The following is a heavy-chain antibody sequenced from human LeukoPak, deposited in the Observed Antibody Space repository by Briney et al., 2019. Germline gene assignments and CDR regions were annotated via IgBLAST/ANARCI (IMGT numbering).Heavy chain of an antibody. J-gene: IGHJ5*02. CDR2: ISTYDHDT. V-gene: IGHV1-18*01. D-gene: IGHD2-15*01. CDR1: GYTFTNYG. CDR3: VRDYFCSGGTCDDCFDP. Sequence: ASVKVSCKASGYTFTNYGISWVRQAPGQGLEWMAWISTYDHDTNYAQKFRGRVTMTTDTSASTAYMELRSLGSDDTAVYYCVRDYFCSGGTCDDCFDPWGQGTLVTVSS.